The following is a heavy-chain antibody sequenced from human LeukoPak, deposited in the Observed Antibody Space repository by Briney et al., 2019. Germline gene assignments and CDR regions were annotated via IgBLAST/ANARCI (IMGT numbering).Heavy chain of an antibody. CDR1: GGSISSSSYY. V-gene: IGHV4-39*01. Sequence: SETLSLTCTVSGGSISSSSYYWGCIRQPRGKGLEWIGSIYYSGSTYYNPSLKSRVTISVDTSKNQFSLKLSSVTAADTAVYYCARQLGYCSSTSCYADKVDYWGQGTLVTVSS. D-gene: IGHD2-2*01. CDR3: ARQLGYCSSTSCYADKVDY. CDR2: IYYSGST. J-gene: IGHJ4*02.